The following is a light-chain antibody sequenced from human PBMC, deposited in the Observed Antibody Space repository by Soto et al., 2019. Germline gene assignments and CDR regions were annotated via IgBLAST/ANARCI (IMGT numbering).Light chain of an antibody. CDR1: SGDIGSYNR. Sequence: QSALTQPASVSGSPGQSITISCTGTSGDIGSYNRVSWYQQHPGKAPKLIIYEVTDRPSGVSNRFSGSKSGNTASLTISGLQAEDDAEYYGSSYTNINTRACVFGTGTKLTVL. CDR2: EVT. J-gene: IGLJ1*01. CDR3: SSYTNINTRACV. V-gene: IGLV2-14*01.